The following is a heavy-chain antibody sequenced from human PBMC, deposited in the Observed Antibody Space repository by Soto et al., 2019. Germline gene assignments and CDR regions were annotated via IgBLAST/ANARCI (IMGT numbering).Heavy chain of an antibody. CDR1: GFTFDDYA. Sequence: EVQLVESGGGLVQPGRSLRLSCAASGFTFDDYAMHWVRQAPGKGLEWVSGISWNSGSIGYADSVKGRFTISRDNAKNSLYLQMNSLRAEDTALYYCAKDKASRVAAAGLYYGMDVWGQGTTVTVSS. J-gene: IGHJ6*02. V-gene: IGHV3-9*01. CDR3: AKDKASRVAAAGLYYGMDV. CDR2: ISWNSGSI. D-gene: IGHD6-13*01.